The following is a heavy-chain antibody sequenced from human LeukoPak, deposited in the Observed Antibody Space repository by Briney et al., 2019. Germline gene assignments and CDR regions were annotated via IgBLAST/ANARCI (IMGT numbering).Heavy chain of an antibody. CDR3: ARDPTAYCSGGSCYSGALDY. D-gene: IGHD2-15*01. J-gene: IGHJ4*02. CDR1: GYTFTSYG. Sequence: ASVNVSCKASGYTFTSYGISWVRQAPGQGLEWMGWISAYNGNRNYAQKLQGRVTMTTDTSTSTAYMELRSLRPDDTAVYYCARDPTAYCSGGSCYSGALDYWGQGTLVIVSS. V-gene: IGHV1-18*01. CDR2: ISAYNGNR.